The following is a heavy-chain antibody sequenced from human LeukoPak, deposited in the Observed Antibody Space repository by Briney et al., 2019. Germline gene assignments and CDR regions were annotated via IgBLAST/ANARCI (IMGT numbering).Heavy chain of an antibody. V-gene: IGHV4-59*08. Sequence: SETLSLTCTVSGDSINNYYWTWIRQPPGKGLEWIGYIYNSGSAIYNPSLKSRVTISVDTSKNQFSLKLSSVTAADTAVYYCARFLNWVFDNWGQGTPVTVSS. D-gene: IGHD7-27*01. CDR3: ARFLNWVFDN. CDR1: GDSINNYY. J-gene: IGHJ4*02. CDR2: IYNSGSA.